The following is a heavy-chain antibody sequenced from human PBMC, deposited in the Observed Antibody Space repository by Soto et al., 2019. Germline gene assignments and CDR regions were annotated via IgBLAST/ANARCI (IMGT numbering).Heavy chain of an antibody. CDR3: ARLGGIVDTGTWIQ. J-gene: IGHJ4*02. D-gene: IGHD1-26*01. CDR1: GYRLSTYW. Sequence: PGESLKISCKASGYRLSTYWIGWVRQRPGKGPEWMAIIYPGDSDTRENPSFQGQVTISADKSSNTVHLQWRSLKASDTAIYYCARLGGIVDTGTWIQWGQGTPVTVSS. CDR2: IYPGDSDT. V-gene: IGHV5-51*01.